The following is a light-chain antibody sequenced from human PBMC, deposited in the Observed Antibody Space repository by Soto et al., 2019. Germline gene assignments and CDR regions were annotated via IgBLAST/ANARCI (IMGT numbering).Light chain of an antibody. CDR3: SSYTGGNPSYV. V-gene: IGLV2-8*01. Sequence: QSALTQPPSASGSPGQAVTISCTGTSSDVGGYDYVSWYQQHPGKAPKLMIYEVTILPSGASDRFSGPKSGNTASLTVSGLQAEHEADYHCSSYTGGNPSYVFGTGTKVTVL. CDR2: EVT. J-gene: IGLJ1*01. CDR1: SSDVGGYDY.